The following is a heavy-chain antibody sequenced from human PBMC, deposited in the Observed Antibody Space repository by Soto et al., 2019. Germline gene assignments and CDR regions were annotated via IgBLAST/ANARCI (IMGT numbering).Heavy chain of an antibody. J-gene: IGHJ4*02. D-gene: IGHD6-19*01. V-gene: IGHV1-18*01. CDR2: ISAYNGNT. CDR3: AGVRQWLAGEHY. Sequence: APVKRSRKASGYTFTSYRISWVRQAPGQGLEWMGWISAYNGNTNYAQKLQGRVTMTTDTSTSTAYMELRSLGSDDTAVYYCAGVRQWLAGEHYWGQGTVVSVSS. CDR1: GYTFTSYR.